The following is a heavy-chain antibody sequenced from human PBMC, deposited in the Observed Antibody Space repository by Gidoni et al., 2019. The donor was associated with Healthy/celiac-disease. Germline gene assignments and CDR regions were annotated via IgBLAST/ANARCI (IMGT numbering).Heavy chain of an antibody. D-gene: IGHD6-13*01. CDR3: ATSSSLQS. Sequence: EVQLLESGGGLVQPGGSLRLSCGASGFTFSSYAMSWVRQAPGKGLEWVSAISGSGGSTYYADSVKDRFTISRYNSKNTLYLQMNSLRAEDTAVYYCATSSSLQSRGQGTLVTVSS. CDR1: GFTFSSYA. J-gene: IGHJ4*02. CDR2: ISGSGGST. V-gene: IGHV3-23*01.